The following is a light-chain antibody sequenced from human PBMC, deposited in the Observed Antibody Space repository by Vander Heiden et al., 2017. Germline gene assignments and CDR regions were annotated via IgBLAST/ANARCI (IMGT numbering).Light chain of an antibody. CDR1: QGISSY. CDR2: GAS. Sequence: DIQLTQSPSFLSASVGDRVTITCRASQGISSYSPWYQQKPGKAPNLLIYGASTLQSGVPSRFSGSAYGTQFTLTIKSLLPEYFATYYCQHRYIAPPISTFG. J-gene: IGKJ3*01. CDR3: QHRYIAPPIST. V-gene: IGKV1-9*01.